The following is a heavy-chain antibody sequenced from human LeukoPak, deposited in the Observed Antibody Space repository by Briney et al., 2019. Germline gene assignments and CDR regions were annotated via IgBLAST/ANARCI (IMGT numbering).Heavy chain of an antibody. Sequence: ASVKVSCKAAGYTFTSYYMQWVRQAPGQGLEWMGMINPTGGTTTYTQKFQGRVTMTRDTSTTTFYMELSSLRSEDTAVYFCARGLRGPTVVMDSQGYWGRGTLVTVSS. CDR3: ARGLRGPTVVMDSQGY. J-gene: IGHJ4*02. CDR2: INPTGGTT. CDR1: GYTFTSYY. V-gene: IGHV1-46*01. D-gene: IGHD4-23*01.